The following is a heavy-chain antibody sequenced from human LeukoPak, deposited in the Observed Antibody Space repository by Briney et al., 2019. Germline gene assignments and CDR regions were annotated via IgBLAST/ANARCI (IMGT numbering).Heavy chain of an antibody. Sequence: GASVKVSCKASGYTFTSYYMHWVRQAPGQGLEWMGRIIPILGIANYAQKFQGRVTITADKSTSTAYMELSSLRSEDTAVYYCARAYYMDVWGKGTTVTVSS. CDR2: IIPILGIA. CDR1: GYTFTSYY. V-gene: IGHV1-69*02. J-gene: IGHJ6*03. CDR3: ARAYYMDV.